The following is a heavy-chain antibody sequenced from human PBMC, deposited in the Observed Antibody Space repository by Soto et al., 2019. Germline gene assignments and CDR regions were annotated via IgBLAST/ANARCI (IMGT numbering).Heavy chain of an antibody. CDR3: ARTGGMDV. V-gene: IGHV4-34*01. CDR1: GGSFSGYY. CDR2: INHGGNT. J-gene: IGHJ6*02. Sequence: QVQLQQWGAGLLKPSETLSLTCAVYGGSFSGYYWSWLRQPPGKGPEWIGEINHGGNTKYTPSLESRVTISVDTSKNQFSLKLNSVSAADTAVYYCARTGGMDVWSQGATVTVSS.